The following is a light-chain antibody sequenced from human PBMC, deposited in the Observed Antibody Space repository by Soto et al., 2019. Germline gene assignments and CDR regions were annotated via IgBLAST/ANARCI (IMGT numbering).Light chain of an antibody. CDR1: SSDVGTYNY. J-gene: IGLJ1*01. CDR3: SSYTGSNTLV. V-gene: IGLV2-14*01. Sequence: QSALTQPASVSGSPGQSITISCTGTSSDVGTYNYVSWYQQHPAKAPKLMIYEVSNRPSGVSNRFSGYKSGNTASLTISGLQAEDEADYYCSSYTGSNTLVFGTGTKLTVL. CDR2: EVS.